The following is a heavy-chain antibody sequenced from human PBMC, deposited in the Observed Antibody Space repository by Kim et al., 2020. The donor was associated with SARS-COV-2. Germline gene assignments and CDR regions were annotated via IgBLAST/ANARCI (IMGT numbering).Heavy chain of an antibody. J-gene: IGHJ4*02. Sequence: SETLSLTCAVYGGSFSGYYWSWIRQPPGKGLEWIGEINHSGSTNYNPSLKSRVTISVDTSKNQFSLKLSSVTAADTAVYYCARDRGGFGELFFDYWGQGTLVTVSS. CDR2: INHSGST. D-gene: IGHD3-10*01. CDR1: GGSFSGYY. V-gene: IGHV4-34*01. CDR3: ARDRGGFGELFFDY.